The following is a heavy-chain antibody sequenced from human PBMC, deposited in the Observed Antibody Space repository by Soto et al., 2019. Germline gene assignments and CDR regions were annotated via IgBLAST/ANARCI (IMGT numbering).Heavy chain of an antibody. Sequence: TLSLTCTVSGGSISSGGYYWSWIRQHPGKGLEWIGYIYYSGSTYYNPSLKSRVTISVDTSKNQFSLKLSSVTAADTAVYYCARETMQNPVAGRGDWFDPWGQGTLVTVSS. CDR3: ARETMQNPVAGRGDWFDP. J-gene: IGHJ5*02. V-gene: IGHV4-31*03. CDR1: GGSISSGGYY. D-gene: IGHD6-19*01. CDR2: IYYSGST.